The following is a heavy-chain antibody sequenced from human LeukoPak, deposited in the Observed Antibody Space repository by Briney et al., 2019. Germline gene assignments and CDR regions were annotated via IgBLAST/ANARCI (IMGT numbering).Heavy chain of an antibody. V-gene: IGHV3-74*01. CDR2: INSDGSST. J-gene: IGHJ4*02. Sequence: QPGGSLRLSCAATGFTFSSYWMHWVRQAPGKGLVWVSRINSDGSSTSYADSVKGRFTISRDNAKNTLYLQMNSLRAEDTAVYYCARDSSSREYYFDYWGQGTLVTVSS. CDR1: GFTFSSYW. D-gene: IGHD6-6*01. CDR3: ARDSSSREYYFDY.